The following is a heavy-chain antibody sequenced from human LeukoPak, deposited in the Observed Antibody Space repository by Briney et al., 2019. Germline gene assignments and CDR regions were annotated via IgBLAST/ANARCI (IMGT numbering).Heavy chain of an antibody. CDR3: SRGCSSTSCRPDPDY. D-gene: IGHD2-2*01. CDR1: GGTFSSYA. V-gene: IGHV1-69*04. J-gene: IGHJ4*02. CDR2: IIPILGIA. Sequence: SVKVSFKASGGTFSSYAISWVRQAPGQGLEWMGRIIPILGIANYAQKVQGRVTITADKSTSTAYLDLNRLSSKDTAGYLCSRGCSSTSCRPDPDYWGQGTLVTVSS.